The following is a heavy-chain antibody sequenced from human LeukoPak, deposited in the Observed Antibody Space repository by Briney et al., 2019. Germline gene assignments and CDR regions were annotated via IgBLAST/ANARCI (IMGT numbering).Heavy chain of an antibody. D-gene: IGHD3-10*01. V-gene: IGHV1-2*02. J-gene: IGHJ6*02. CDR3: ARDHYFGSGTFSARYFYGLDV. CDR2: INPKSGGT. Sequence: GASVKVSCKASGYTFTGHYIHWVRQAPGQGLEWMGWINPKSGGTKYPQKFQGRVTLTRDTSTNTAFMELSRLTSDDTAVYYCARDHYFGSGTFSARYFYGLDVWGQGTTAAVSS. CDR1: GYTFTGHY.